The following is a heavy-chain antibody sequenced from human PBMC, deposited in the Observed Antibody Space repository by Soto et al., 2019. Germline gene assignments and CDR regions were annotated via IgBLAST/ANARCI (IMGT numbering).Heavy chain of an antibody. CDR3: ARTIPGRFLYYYSGMDV. CDR2: ISAYNGNT. Sequence: ASVKVSCKASGYTFTSYGISWVRQAPGQGLEWMGWISAYNGNTNYAQKLQGRVTMTTDTSTSTAYMELRSLRSDDTAVYYCARTIPGRFLYYYSGMDVWGQGTTVTVSS. D-gene: IGHD2-15*01. V-gene: IGHV1-18*04. CDR1: GYTFTSYG. J-gene: IGHJ6*02.